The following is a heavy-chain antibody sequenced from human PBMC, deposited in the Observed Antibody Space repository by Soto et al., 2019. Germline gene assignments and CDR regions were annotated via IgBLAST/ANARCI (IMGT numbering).Heavy chain of an antibody. D-gene: IGHD3-10*01. CDR3: ARAFRYYGSALSWFDS. V-gene: IGHV1-69*11. CDR2: IVPVLDTP. CDR1: GGSLNSHA. Sequence: QVQLVQSGAEVKKPGSSVKVSCKASGGSLNSHAFSWVRRAPGQGLEWMGKIVPVLDTPNYAQKFQGRLTITADESTSTVYIELSSLTSEDTAVYYCARAFRYYGSALSWFDSWGQGTLVTVSS. J-gene: IGHJ5*01.